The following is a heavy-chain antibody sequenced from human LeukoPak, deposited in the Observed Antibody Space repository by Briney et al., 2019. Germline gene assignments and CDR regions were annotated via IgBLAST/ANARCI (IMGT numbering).Heavy chain of an antibody. V-gene: IGHV3-30*02. CDR1: GFTFRSYG. D-gene: IGHD1-1*01. Sequence: PGGSLRLSCAASGFTFRSYGMQWVRQAPGKGLEWVAFIRYDGRNKYYADSVKGRFTVSRDNSKNTLYLQMDSLRPEDTAVYYCAKDSHMLEPHYYPDYWGQGTLVIVSS. J-gene: IGHJ4*02. CDR3: AKDSHMLEPHYYPDY. CDR2: IRYDGRNK.